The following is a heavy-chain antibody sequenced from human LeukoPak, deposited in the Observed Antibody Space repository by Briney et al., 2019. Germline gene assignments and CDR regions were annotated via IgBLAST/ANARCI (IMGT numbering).Heavy chain of an antibody. J-gene: IGHJ4*02. V-gene: IGHV3-74*01. CDR1: GFTFSRDW. Sequence: GGSLRLSCAASGFTFSRDWMHWVRQAPGKGLVWVSRINSDGSITSYADSVKGRFTISRDNAKNTVYLQMNSLRAEDTAVYYCARLSYGGYANIDQWGQGTLVTVSS. D-gene: IGHD5-12*01. CDR3: ARLSYGGYANIDQ. CDR2: INSDGSIT.